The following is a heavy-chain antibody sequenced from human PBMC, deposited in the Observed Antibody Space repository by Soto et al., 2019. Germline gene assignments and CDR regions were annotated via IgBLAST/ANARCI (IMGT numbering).Heavy chain of an antibody. D-gene: IGHD6-19*01. J-gene: IGHJ4*02. CDR1: GVSISSSTYY. V-gene: IGHV4-39*01. CDR2: IYYSGST. CDR3: ARLKYSSGWSKEYYIDY. Sequence: PSETLSLTCKVSGVSISSSTYYWGWIRQPPGKGLEWIGSIYYSGSTNYSPSLKSRVTTSVDTSKNQFSLQVSSVTAADTAVYYCARLKYSSGWSKEYYIDYWGQGTLVTVSS.